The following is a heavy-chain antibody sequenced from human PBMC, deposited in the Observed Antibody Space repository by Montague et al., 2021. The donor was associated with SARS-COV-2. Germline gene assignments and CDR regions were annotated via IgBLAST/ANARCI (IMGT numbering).Heavy chain of an antibody. J-gene: IGHJ5*02. V-gene: IGHV4-59*01. Sequence: SETLSLTCTVSGGSIDSYYWSWLRQPPGKGLEWIGYIYYRGTTNYSPSLESRVTMSVDTSKNQFSLNLSSVTAADTAMYYCARELQYNWFDPWGQGTLVTASS. D-gene: IGHD2-21*02. CDR2: IYYRGTT. CDR3: ARELQYNWFDP. CDR1: GGSIDSYY.